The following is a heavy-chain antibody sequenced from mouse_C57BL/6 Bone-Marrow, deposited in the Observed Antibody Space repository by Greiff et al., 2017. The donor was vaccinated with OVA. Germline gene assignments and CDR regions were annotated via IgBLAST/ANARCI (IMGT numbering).Heavy chain of an antibody. CDR3: ANYYAWCAD. CDR2: INPANGNT. V-gene: IGHV14-3*01. J-gene: IGHJ3*01. CDR1: GFNIKNTY. D-gene: IGHD2-1*01. Sequence: EVQVVESVAELVRPGASVKLSCTASGFNIKNTYMHWVKQRPEQGLEWIGRINPANGNTNYAPTFQGKATITADTSSNTAYLQLITLTSEDSAIYYCANYYAWCADWGQGTLVTVSA.